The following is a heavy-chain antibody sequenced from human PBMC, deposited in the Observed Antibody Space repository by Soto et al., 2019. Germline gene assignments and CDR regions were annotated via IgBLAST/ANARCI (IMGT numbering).Heavy chain of an antibody. CDR2: IRDGGEST. D-gene: IGHD2-15*01. CDR1: GFIFGNYM. J-gene: IGHJ3*02. V-gene: IGHV3-23*01. CDR3: APHVHCSGGSCHYDAFDI. Sequence: EVQLLESGGGLVQPGESLRLSCAVSGFIFGNYMMTWVRQAPGKGLEWVSTIRDGGESTYYADSVEGRFTISRDNSRNTLYLQMDSLGVEDTAVYYCAPHVHCSGGSCHYDAFDIRGQGTMVTVSS.